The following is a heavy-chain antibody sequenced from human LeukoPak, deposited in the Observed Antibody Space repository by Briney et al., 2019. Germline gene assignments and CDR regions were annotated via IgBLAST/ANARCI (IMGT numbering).Heavy chain of an antibody. V-gene: IGHV3-11*06. CDR1: GFTFSDYY. D-gene: IGHD1-26*01. CDR3: ARVPRSGSPLDY. J-gene: IGHJ4*02. Sequence: GGSLRLSCAVSGFTFSDYYMSWIRQAAGKGLEWVSYIGGTGSHTHYADSVKGRFTISRDNAKNSLYLQMNSLRAEDTAVYYCARVPRSGSPLDYWGQGTLVTVSS. CDR2: IGGTGSHT.